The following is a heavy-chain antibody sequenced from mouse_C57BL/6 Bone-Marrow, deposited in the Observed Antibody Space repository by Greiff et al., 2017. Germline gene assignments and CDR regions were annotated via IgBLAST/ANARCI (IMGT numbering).Heavy chain of an antibody. CDR1: GFNINDDY. Sequence: DVQLQESGAELVRPGASVKLSCTASGFNINDDYMHWVKQRPEQGLEWIGWIDPENGDTEYASKFQGKATITADTSSNTAYLQLSSLTSEDTAVYYCTTDYPFDVWGQGTTLTVSS. D-gene: IGHD2-4*01. V-gene: IGHV14-4*01. J-gene: IGHJ2*01. CDR2: IDPENGDT. CDR3: TTDYPFDV.